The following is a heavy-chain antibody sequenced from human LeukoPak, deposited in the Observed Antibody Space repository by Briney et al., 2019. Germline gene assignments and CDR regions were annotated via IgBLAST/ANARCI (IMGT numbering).Heavy chain of an antibody. J-gene: IGHJ6*03. V-gene: IGHV1-69*05. CDR1: GGTFSSYA. CDR2: IIPIFGTA. CDR3: ARGTGTYDSSGYRYYYYYYMDV. Sequence: SVKVSCKASGGTFSSYAISWVRQAPGQGLEWMGGIIPIFGTANYAQKFQGRATITTDESTSTAYMELSSLRSEDTAVYYCARGTGTYDSSGYRYYYYYYMDVWGKGTTVTVSS. D-gene: IGHD3-22*01.